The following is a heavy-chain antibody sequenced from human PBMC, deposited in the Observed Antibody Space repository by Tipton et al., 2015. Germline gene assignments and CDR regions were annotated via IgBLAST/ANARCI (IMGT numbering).Heavy chain of an antibody. D-gene: IGHD1-1*01. CDR2: ISGSGGST. Sequence: SLRLSCAASGFTFSSYAMSWVRQAPGKGLEWVSGISGSGGSTYYADYVKGRFTISRDNSKNTLYLQMNSLRAEDTAVYYCAKTTGTGTWYGVDVWGQGTTVTVSS. J-gene: IGHJ6*02. CDR1: GFTFSSYA. CDR3: AKTTGTGTWYGVDV. V-gene: IGHV3-23*01.